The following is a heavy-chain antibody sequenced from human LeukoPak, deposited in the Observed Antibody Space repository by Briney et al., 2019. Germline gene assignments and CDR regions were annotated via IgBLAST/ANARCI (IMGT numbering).Heavy chain of an antibody. D-gene: IGHD3-22*01. CDR3: ARGRYYYDSSGYYFIPDIDY. V-gene: IGHV3-33*08. Sequence: GGSLRLSCAASGFTFSSYGMHWVRQAPGKGLEWVAVIWYDGSNKYYADSVKGRFTISRDNSKNTLYLQMNGLRAEDTAVYYCARGRYYYDSSGYYFIPDIDYWGQGTLVTVSS. CDR1: GFTFSSYG. J-gene: IGHJ4*02. CDR2: IWYDGSNK.